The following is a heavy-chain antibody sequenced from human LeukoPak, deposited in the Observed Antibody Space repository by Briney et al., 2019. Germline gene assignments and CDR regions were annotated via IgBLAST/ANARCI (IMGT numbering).Heavy chain of an antibody. Sequence: SETLSLTCTVSGGSISSGDYYWSWIRQPPGKGLEWVGYIYYSGSTYYNPSLKSRVTISVDTSKNQFSLKLSSVTAADTAVYYCARETRSSWSSNFDYWGQGTLVTVSS. CDR3: ARETRSSWSSNFDY. CDR2: IYYSGST. V-gene: IGHV4-30-4*02. D-gene: IGHD6-13*01. CDR1: GGSISSGDYY. J-gene: IGHJ4*02.